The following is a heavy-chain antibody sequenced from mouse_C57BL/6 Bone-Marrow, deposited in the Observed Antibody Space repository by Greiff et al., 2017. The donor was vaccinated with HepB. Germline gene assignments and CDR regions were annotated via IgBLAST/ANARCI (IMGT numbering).Heavy chain of an antibody. CDR3: AREATSTVVAPGFAY. D-gene: IGHD1-1*01. CDR2: IYPGSGST. J-gene: IGHJ3*01. Sequence: QVQLQQPGAELVKPGASVKMSCKASGYTFTSYWITWVKQRPGQGLEWIGDIYPGSGSTNYNEKFKSKATLTVEPSSSTAYMQLSSLTSEDAAVYYCAREATSTVVAPGFAYWGQGTLVTVSA. CDR1: GYTFTSYW. V-gene: IGHV1-55*01.